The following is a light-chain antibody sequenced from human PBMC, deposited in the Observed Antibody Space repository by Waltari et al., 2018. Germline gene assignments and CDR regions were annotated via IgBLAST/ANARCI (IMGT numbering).Light chain of an antibody. CDR1: SGYVGGENY. V-gene: IGLV2-14*01. CDR2: DVS. J-gene: IGLJ2*01. Sequence: QSALTQPASVSGSPGQSITIPCPGTSGYVGGENYVSWYQQHPGKAPKLMIYDVSNRPSGVSNRFSASKSGNTASLTISGLQAEDEGDYYCSSYASVSSLVFGGGTRLTVL. CDR3: SSYASVSSLV.